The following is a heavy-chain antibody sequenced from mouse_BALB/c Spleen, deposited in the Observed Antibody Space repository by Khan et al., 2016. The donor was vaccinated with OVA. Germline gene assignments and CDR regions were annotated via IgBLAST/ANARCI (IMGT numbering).Heavy chain of an antibody. D-gene: IGHD1-1*01. V-gene: IGHV3-2*02. Sequence: EVKLLESGPGLVKPSQSLSLTCTVTGYSITSDYAWNWIRQFPGNKLEWMGYISYSGNTKYNPSLKSRISITRDTSKNQFFLQLNSVTTEDTATYYCARIYGGDFDYWGQCTTLTVSS. CDR2: ISYSGNT. J-gene: IGHJ2*01. CDR3: ARIYGGDFDY. CDR1: GYSITSDYA.